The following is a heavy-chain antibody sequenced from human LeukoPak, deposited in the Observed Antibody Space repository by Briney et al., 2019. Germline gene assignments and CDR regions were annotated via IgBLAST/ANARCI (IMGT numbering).Heavy chain of an antibody. Sequence: ASVKVSCKASGYTFTSYYMHWVRQAPGQGLEWMGIINPSGGSTSYAQKFQGRVTMPRDTSTSTVYMELSSLRSEDTAVYYCAIYCGGDCSLADYWGQGTLVTVSS. D-gene: IGHD2-21*02. V-gene: IGHV1-46*01. CDR3: AIYCGGDCSLADY. J-gene: IGHJ4*02. CDR2: INPSGGST. CDR1: GYTFTSYY.